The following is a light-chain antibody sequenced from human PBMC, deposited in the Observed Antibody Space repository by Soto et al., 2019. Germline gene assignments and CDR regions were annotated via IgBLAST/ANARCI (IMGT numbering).Light chain of an antibody. V-gene: IGKV3-11*01. CDR3: QHRSNWPLT. Sequence: EIVLTQSPVTLSLSPGERATLSCRASQSIGKYLAWYQQKPGQAPSLLIYDVSNRATGIPARFSGSGSGTDFTLTISSLEVEDFATYYCQHRSNWPLTFGGGTKVEVK. J-gene: IGKJ4*01. CDR2: DVS. CDR1: QSIGKY.